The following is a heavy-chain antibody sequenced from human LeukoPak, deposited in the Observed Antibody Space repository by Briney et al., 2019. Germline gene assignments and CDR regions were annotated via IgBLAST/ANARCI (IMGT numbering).Heavy chain of an antibody. J-gene: IGHJ5*02. D-gene: IGHD3-3*01. CDR3: ARSWSGYYPEYNWFDP. Sequence: PSETLSLTCTVTGGSISGYYWSCSRQPPGQGLDWIGYIYTSGSTNYNPSLKSRVTMSVDTSKNQFSLKLSSVTAADTAVYYCARSWSGYYPEYNWFDPWGQGTLVTVSS. CDR2: IYTSGST. CDR1: GGSISGYY. V-gene: IGHV4-4*09.